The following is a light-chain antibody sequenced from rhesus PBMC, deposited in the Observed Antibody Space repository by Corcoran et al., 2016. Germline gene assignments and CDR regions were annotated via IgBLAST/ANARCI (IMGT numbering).Light chain of an antibody. V-gene: IGKV1-25*02. Sequence: DIQMTQSPSSVSASVGDRVTITCRASQGIVSYLAWYQQKPGKAPNLLMFFSTTLQGGVPSRFSGSGSGTEFTLTINSLQPEDFATYDCQQYYSLPPTFAGGTKVEI. CDR1: QGIVSY. CDR2: FST. CDR3: QQYYSLPPT. J-gene: IGKJ4*01.